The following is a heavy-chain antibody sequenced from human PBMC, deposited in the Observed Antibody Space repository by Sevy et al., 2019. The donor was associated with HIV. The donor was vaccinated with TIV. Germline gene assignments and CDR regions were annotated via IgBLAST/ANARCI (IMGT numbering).Heavy chain of an antibody. J-gene: IGHJ6*02. Sequence: GGSLRLSCAASGFTFSIHSMHWVRQAPDRGLEWVAVTSNDGNTKFYADSVKGRFTMSRDNSKNTRYLQMNSLRAGDTAVLYCARGGDSTSFYGGNFYYGMDVWGQGTTVTVSS. CDR1: GFTFSIHS. CDR2: TSNDGNTK. CDR3: ARGGDSTSFYGGNFYYGMDV. D-gene: IGHD2-2*01. V-gene: IGHV3-30-3*01.